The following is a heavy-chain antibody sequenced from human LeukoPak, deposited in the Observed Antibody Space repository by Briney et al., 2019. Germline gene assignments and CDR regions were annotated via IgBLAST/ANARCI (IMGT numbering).Heavy chain of an antibody. J-gene: IGHJ4*02. CDR3: ARDQGSLTRSWYTGF. D-gene: IGHD6-13*01. Sequence: ASVKVSCKASGYTFTGYHIHWVRQAPGQGLEWMGRINPYSGDTNFAQKFQGRVTMTRDTSITTAYMDLSSLTPDDTAVYFCARDQGSLTRSWYTGFWGQGTQVTVSS. CDR2: INPYSGDT. V-gene: IGHV1-2*06. CDR1: GYTFTGYH.